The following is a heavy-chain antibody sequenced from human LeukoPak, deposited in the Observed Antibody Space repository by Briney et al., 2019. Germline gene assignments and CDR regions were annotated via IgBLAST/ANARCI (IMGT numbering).Heavy chain of an antibody. D-gene: IGHD2-2*01. V-gene: IGHV3-21*01. Sequence: GGSLRLSCAASGFTFSSYSMNWVRQAPGKGLEWVSSISSSSSYIYYADSVKGRFTISRDNAKNSLYLQMSSLRAEDTAVYYCARDSKVVVPAAKSNWFDPWGQGTLVTVSS. CDR3: ARDSKVVVPAAKSNWFDP. CDR2: ISSSSSYI. J-gene: IGHJ5*02. CDR1: GFTFSSYS.